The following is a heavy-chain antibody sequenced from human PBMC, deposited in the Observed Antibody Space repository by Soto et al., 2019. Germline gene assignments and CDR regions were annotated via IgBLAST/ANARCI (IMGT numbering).Heavy chain of an antibody. CDR1: GDTFSSYA. Sequence: QVQLVQSGAEVKKPGSSVKVSCKASGDTFSSYAINWVRQAPGQGLEWMGGIIPMFGTANYAQKFKCRVTITAGEITLTVYMELSSLRSEDTAVYYCARVGPAHYYDSSGYYSALDYWGQGTLVTVSS. D-gene: IGHD3-22*01. J-gene: IGHJ4*02. CDR2: IIPMFGTA. V-gene: IGHV1-69*01. CDR3: ARVGPAHYYDSSGYYSALDY.